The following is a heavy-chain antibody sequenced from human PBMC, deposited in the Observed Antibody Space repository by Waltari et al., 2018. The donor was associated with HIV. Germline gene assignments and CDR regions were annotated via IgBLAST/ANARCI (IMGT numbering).Heavy chain of an antibody. CDR2: MNPNRGNT. D-gene: IGHD3-22*01. V-gene: IGHV1-8*01. CDR1: GYTFTSYD. Sequence: QVQLVQSGAEVKKPGASVKVSCKASGYTFTSYDINWVRQATGQGLEWMGWMNPNRGNTGYEQKFQGRVTMTRNTSISTAYMELSSLRSEDTAVYYCARGYRQYDSSGYPPEYWGQGTLVTVSS. CDR3: ARGYRQYDSSGYPPEY. J-gene: IGHJ4*02.